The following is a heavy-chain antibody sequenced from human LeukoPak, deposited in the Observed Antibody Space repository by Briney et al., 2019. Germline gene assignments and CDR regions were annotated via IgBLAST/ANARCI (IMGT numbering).Heavy chain of an antibody. D-gene: IGHD6-13*01. J-gene: IGHJ3*02. CDR3: EAAAGVYDAFDI. V-gene: IGHV3-30*02. CDR1: GFTFSSYG. CDR2: IRYDGSNN. Sequence: GGSLRLSCAASGFTFSSYGMHWVRQAPGKGLEWVAFIRYDGSNNYYADSVKGRFTISRDNSKNTLYLQMNSLRAEDTAVYYCEAAAGVYDAFDIWGQGTMVTVSS.